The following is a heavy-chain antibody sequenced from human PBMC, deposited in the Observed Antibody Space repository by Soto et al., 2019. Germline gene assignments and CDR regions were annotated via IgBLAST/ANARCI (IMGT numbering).Heavy chain of an antibody. CDR2: LNAGNGNT. Sequence: GASVKVSCKASGYTFTSYAMHWVRQSPGQRLEWMGWLNAGNGNTKYSQKFQGRVTITRDTSASTAYMELSSLRSEDTAVYYCVRVPCSSTSCYGLDWFDPWGQGTLGTVSS. CDR1: GYTFTSYA. V-gene: IGHV1-3*01. J-gene: IGHJ5*02. D-gene: IGHD2-2*01. CDR3: VRVPCSSTSCYGLDWFDP.